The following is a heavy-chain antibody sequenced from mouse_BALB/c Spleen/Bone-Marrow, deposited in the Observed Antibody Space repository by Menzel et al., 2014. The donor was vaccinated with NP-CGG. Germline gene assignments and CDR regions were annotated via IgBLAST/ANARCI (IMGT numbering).Heavy chain of an antibody. V-gene: IGHV1-4*01. CDR2: INPSSAYT. CDR3: TIRYYAMDY. J-gene: IGHJ4*01. CDR1: GYTFTRYT. Sequence: VQLVESGAELARPGASVKMSCQASGYTFTRYTMHWEKQRPGQGLEWIGYINPSSAYTNYNQKFKDKATLTADKSSSTAYMQLSSLTSEDSAVYYCTIRYYAMDYWGQGTSGTVSS. D-gene: IGHD1-1*01.